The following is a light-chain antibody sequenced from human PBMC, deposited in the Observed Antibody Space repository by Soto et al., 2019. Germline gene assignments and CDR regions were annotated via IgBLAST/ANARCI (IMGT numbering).Light chain of an antibody. V-gene: IGKV1-39*01. J-gene: IGKJ2*03. CDR1: QSISTY. CDR3: KQSYNPPYS. CDR2: VAS. Sequence: DIQMTQSPSSLSASVGDSVTIICRASQSISTYLNWYQQKPGKVPKLLISVASNLQSGVPSRFSGSGPGTDFTLTISSLQTEDFATYYCKQSYNPPYSFGKGTKRDIK.